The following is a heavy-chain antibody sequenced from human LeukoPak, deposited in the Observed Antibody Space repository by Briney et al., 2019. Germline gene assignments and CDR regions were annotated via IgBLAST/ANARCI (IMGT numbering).Heavy chain of an antibody. V-gene: IGHV3-23*01. CDR2: ISGSGDST. CDR3: AKVGNGAAVGIVDY. D-gene: IGHD6-13*01. J-gene: IGHJ4*02. Sequence: PGGSLRLSCAASGFTFSNYDMSWVRQAPGKGLEWVSDISGSGDSTYYVDSVEGRFTISRDNSKNTLYLQMNSLRVDDTAVYYCAKVGNGAAVGIVDYWGQGTLVTVSS. CDR1: GFTFSNYD.